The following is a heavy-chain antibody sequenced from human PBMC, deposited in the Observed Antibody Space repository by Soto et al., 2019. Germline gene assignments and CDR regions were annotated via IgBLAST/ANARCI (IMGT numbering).Heavy chain of an antibody. CDR2: IYYSGST. J-gene: IGHJ4*02. D-gene: IGHD4-17*01. Sequence: ETLSLTCTVSGGSISSYYWSWIRQPPGKGLEWIGYIYYSGSTNYNPSLKSRVIMSVASSKNQVSLRLDSVTAADTAVYYCTRVGGYYGDYPNFDYWGQGALVTVSS. CDR3: TRVGGYYGDYPNFDY. V-gene: IGHV4-59*01. CDR1: GGSISSYY.